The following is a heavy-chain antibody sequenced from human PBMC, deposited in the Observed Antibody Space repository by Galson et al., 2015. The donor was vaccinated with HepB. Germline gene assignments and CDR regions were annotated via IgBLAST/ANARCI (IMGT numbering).Heavy chain of an antibody. CDR2: IRSKANSYAT. Sequence: SLRLSCAASGFTFSGSAMHWVRQASGKGLEWVGRIRSKANSYATAYAASVKGRFTISRDDSKNTAYLQMNSLKTEDTAVYYCTRHARAELWPHYYGMDVWGQGTTVTVSS. V-gene: IGHV3-73*01. CDR1: GFTFSGSA. J-gene: IGHJ6*02. D-gene: IGHD3-16*01. CDR3: TRHARAELWPHYYGMDV.